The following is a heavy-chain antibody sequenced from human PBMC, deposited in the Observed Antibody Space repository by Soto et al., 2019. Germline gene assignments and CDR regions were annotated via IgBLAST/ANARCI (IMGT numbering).Heavy chain of an antibody. CDR3: ARVEGGYYYYMDV. D-gene: IGHD3-16*01. J-gene: IGHJ6*03. V-gene: IGHV4-59*01. Sequence: SETLSLTCTVSGGSISSYYWSWIRQPPGKGLEWIGYIYYSGSTNYNPSLKSRVTISVDTSKNQFSLKLSSVTAADTAVYYCARVEGGYYYYMDVWGKGTTVTVSS. CDR2: IYYSGST. CDR1: GGSISSYY.